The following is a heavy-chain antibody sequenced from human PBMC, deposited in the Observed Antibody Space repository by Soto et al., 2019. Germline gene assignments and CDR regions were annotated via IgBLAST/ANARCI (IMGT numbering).Heavy chain of an antibody. V-gene: IGHV3-23*01. CDR1: GFTFSSYA. Sequence: GGSLRLSCAASGFTFSSYAMSWVRQAPGKGLEWVSAISGSGGSTYYADSVKGRFTISRDNSKNTLYLQMNSLRAEDTAVYYCAKDEEYSGYDFPLRVFDYWGQGTLVTVSS. J-gene: IGHJ4*02. CDR3: AKDEEYSGYDFPLRVFDY. CDR2: ISGSGGST. D-gene: IGHD5-12*01.